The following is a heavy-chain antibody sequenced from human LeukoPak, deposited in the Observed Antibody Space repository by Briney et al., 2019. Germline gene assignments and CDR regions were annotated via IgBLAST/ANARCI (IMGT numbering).Heavy chain of an antibody. J-gene: IGHJ3*02. V-gene: IGHV3-7*01. Sequence: PGGSLRLSCVASGFTFSDYWMTWVRQAPGKGLEWMANIKEDGSKKDYGNSLRGRITISRDNSKNSLSLQMNSLRAEDTAVYYCARAGYAAAFDIWGQGTMVTVSS. CDR2: IKEDGSKK. D-gene: IGHD2-2*01. CDR3: ARAGYAAAFDI. CDR1: GFTFSDYW.